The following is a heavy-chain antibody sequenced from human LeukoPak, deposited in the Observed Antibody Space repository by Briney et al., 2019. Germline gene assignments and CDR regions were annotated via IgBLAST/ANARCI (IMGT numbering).Heavy chain of an antibody. CDR3: ARALGYCSGGSCYKGGYYYYGMDV. V-gene: IGHV4-31*03. CDR2: IYYSGST. D-gene: IGHD2-15*01. Sequence: SQTLSLTCTVSGGSISSGGYYWSWIRQHPGKGLEWIGYIYYSGSTYYNPSLKSRVTTSVDTSKNQFSLKLSSVTAADTAVYYCARALGYCSGGSCYKGGYYYYGMDVWGKGTTVTVSS. CDR1: GGSISSGGYY. J-gene: IGHJ6*04.